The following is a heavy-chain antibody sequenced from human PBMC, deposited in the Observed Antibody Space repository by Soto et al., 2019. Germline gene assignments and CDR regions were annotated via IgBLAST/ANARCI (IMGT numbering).Heavy chain of an antibody. CDR3: ATGLASTIFWRPGATVNYGMDV. CDR1: VGSLSGYY. CDR2: INDSGRT. D-gene: IGHD3-9*01. Sequence: TRSRPCSVYVGSLSGYYWSSGRQPAGKGLEWIGEINDSGRTNYTPSLMSRVTISVDTSKNQSSLKVSSVSAADTAVFYCATGLASTIFWRPGATVNYGMDVWGQGTTVTV. J-gene: IGHJ6*02. V-gene: IGHV4-34*01.